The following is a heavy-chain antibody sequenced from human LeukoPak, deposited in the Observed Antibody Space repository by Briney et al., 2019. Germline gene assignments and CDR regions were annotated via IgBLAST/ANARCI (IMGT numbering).Heavy chain of an antibody. V-gene: IGHV3-74*01. Sequence: GGSLRLSSAASGFSLCNFCMHWVRPAPGKGRVWVTRRNGDVSATYYADSVQGRFTISRDNAKNTLYLQMNSLRAEDTAMYFCAKGPNYFDSWGQGTLVTVSS. CDR2: RNGDVSAT. CDR3: AKGPNYFDS. J-gene: IGHJ4*02. CDR1: GFSLCNFC.